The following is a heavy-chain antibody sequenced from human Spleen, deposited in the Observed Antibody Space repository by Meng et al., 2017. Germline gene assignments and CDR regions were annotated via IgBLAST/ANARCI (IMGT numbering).Heavy chain of an antibody. CDR3: VKATQKHFDS. V-gene: IGHV3-30*18. CDR1: GFTFSYSG. CDR2: IENDESFK. J-gene: IGHJ4*02. D-gene: IGHD2-21*01. Sequence: VQLGESGGDVVQPGMPLRPSRVASGFTFSYSGMHWVREAPGKGLEWVAVIENDESFKSYGDSVKVRFTISRDNFKNTVYLQMTSLTDENTAVYYCVKATQKHFDSWGPGTLVTVSS.